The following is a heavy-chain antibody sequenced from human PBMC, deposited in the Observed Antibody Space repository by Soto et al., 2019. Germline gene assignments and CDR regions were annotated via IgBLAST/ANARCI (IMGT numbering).Heavy chain of an antibody. CDR2: ISSSSSYI. CDR3: ASDLKYSYVRSHY. J-gene: IGHJ4*01. Sequence: GVTLRLPCAASGFTFSSYSMNWVRQAKGKGLEWVSSISSSSSYIYYADSVKGRFTISRDNANNSLYLQRNSLGAKDTAVYYRASDLKYSYVRSHYWGHG. D-gene: IGHD5-18*01. V-gene: IGHV3-21*01. CDR1: GFTFSSYS.